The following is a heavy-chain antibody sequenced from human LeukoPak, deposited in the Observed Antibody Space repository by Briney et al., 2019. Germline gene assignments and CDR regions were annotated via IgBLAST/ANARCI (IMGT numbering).Heavy chain of an antibody. CDR2: ISGSGDNT. CDR3: AKGSYYDSSGTYYFDY. Sequence: GGSLRLSCAASGFTFSTYAMSWVRQAPGKGLEWVSAISGSGDNTYYADSVKGRFTISRDNSKNTLYLQMNSLRAEDTALYYCAKGSYYDSSGTYYFDYWGREPWSPSPQ. J-gene: IGHJ4*02. D-gene: IGHD3-22*01. CDR1: GFTFSTYA. V-gene: IGHV3-23*01.